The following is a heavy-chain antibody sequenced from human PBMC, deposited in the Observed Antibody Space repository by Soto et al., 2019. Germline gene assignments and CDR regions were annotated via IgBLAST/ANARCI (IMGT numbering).Heavy chain of an antibody. Sequence: GGSLRLSCAASGFTFSGSAMHWVRQASGKGLEWVGRIRSKANSYATAYAASVKGRFTISRDDSKNTAYLQMNSLKTEDTAVYYCTRHHSGSFLFDYWDEGTLVTVSS. CDR1: GFTFSGSA. CDR2: IRSKANSYAT. J-gene: IGHJ4*02. CDR3: TRHHSGSFLFDY. D-gene: IGHD1-26*01. V-gene: IGHV3-73*01.